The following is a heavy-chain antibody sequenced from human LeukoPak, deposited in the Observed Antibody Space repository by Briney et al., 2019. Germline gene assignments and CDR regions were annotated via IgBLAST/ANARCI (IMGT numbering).Heavy chain of an antibody. Sequence: GGSLRLSCAASGSTFSTSSMSWVRQAPGRGLEWVSLFSGSSGRTYYSDSVKGRFTISRDNSKNTLYLHMNSLRAEDTAIYYCAKRYCSGGSCYHRYFDYWGQGTLVTVSS. J-gene: IGHJ4*02. D-gene: IGHD2-15*01. CDR1: GSTFSTSS. CDR3: AKRYCSGGSCYHRYFDY. CDR2: FSGSSGRT. V-gene: IGHV3-23*01.